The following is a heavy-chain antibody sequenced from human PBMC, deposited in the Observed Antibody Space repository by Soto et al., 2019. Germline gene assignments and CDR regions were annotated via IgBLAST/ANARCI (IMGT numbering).Heavy chain of an antibody. CDR1: GFTLSGYA. D-gene: IGHD2-15*01. Sequence: QPGGSVRLSCAASGFTLSGYAMSWFRQAPGKGREWVSAISGSGGSTYYADSVKGRFTISRDNSKNTLYLQMNSLRAEDTAVYYCAKGQLGYCSGGSCYDETPHYYYGMDVWGQGTTVTVSS. V-gene: IGHV3-23*01. CDR3: AKGQLGYCSGGSCYDETPHYYYGMDV. J-gene: IGHJ6*02. CDR2: ISGSGGST.